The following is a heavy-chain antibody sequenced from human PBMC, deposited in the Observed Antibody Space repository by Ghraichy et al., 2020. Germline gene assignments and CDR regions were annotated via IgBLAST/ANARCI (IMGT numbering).Heavy chain of an antibody. J-gene: IGHJ6*02. CDR2: INHSGST. D-gene: IGHD6-13*01. CDR3: ARAPRYSRYYYYYYGMDV. CDR1: GGSFSGYY. V-gene: IGHV4-34*01. Sequence: SLTCAVYGGSFSGYYWSWIRQPPGKGLEWIGEINHSGSTNYNPSLKSRVTISVDTSKNQFSLKLSSVTAADTAVYYCARAPRYSRYYYYYYGMDVWGQGTTVTVSS.